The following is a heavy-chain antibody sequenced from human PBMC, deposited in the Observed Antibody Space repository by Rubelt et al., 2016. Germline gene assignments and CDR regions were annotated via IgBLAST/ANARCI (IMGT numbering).Heavy chain of an antibody. J-gene: IGHJ4*02. V-gene: IGHV1-2*02. D-gene: IGHD6-19*01. CDR3: ARDLYKGPRWLVAY. CDR2: INPNSGGT. CDR1: GYTFTGYY. Sequence: QVQLVQSGAEVKKPGASVKVSCKASGYTFTGYYMHWVRQAPGQGLEWMGWINPNSGGTNYAKKCQGRVTMTRDTSISTADMELSRPRSDDTAVYYCARDLYKGPRWLVAYWGQGTLVTVSS.